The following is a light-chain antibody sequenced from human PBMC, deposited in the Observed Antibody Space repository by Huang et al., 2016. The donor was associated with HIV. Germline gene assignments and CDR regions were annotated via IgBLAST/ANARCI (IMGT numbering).Light chain of an antibody. J-gene: IGKJ1*01. CDR2: ATS. CDR3: QQYQSVPWT. CDR1: QGISKS. V-gene: IGKV1-NL1*01. Sequence: DIQMTQSPSSLSASVGDRVTIICRASQGISKSLAWYQQKPGKAPKLLLDATSKLGSGGPSRFSGSGSGTHYTLTISTLQPEDLATYYCQQYQSVPWTFGQGTKVAI.